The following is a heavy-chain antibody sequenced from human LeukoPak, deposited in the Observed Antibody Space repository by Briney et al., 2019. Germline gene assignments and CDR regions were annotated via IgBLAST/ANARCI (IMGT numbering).Heavy chain of an antibody. D-gene: IGHD2-15*01. Sequence: GGSLRLSCAASGFTFDDYTMSWVRQAPGKGLEWVSSISSSSQYIYYADSVKGRFTISRDNAKNSLYLQMNSLRAEDTAIYYCARVYCAGDSCYSCFDFRGQGTLVTVSS. V-gene: IGHV3-21*01. CDR3: ARVYCAGDSCYSCFDF. CDR2: ISSSSQYI. J-gene: IGHJ4*02. CDR1: GFTFDDYT.